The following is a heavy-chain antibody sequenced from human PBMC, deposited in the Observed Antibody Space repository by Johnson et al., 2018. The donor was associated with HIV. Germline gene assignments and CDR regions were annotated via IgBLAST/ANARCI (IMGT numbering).Heavy chain of an antibody. CDR2: ISSSGSTI. Sequence: QVQLVESGGGLVKPGGSLRLSCSASGFTFSDYYITWIRQAPGKGLEWISYISSSGSTIYYADSVKGRFTSSRDNSKNTLYLQMNSLRAEDTAVYYCAKTRTTVTTIDAFDIWGQGTMVTVSS. CDR1: GFTFSDYY. CDR3: AKTRTTVTTIDAFDI. D-gene: IGHD4-17*01. J-gene: IGHJ3*02. V-gene: IGHV3-11*04.